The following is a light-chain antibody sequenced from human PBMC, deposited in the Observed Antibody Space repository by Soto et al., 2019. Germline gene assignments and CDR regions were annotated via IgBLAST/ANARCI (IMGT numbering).Light chain of an antibody. V-gene: IGKV3-20*01. CDR3: QQYGNSPVT. J-gene: IGKJ5*01. CDR2: GAS. Sequence: ILLTQSPGTLSLSPWDRATLSCRASQSVSNKYLAWYQQKPGQAPRLLIYGASSRATGIPDRFSGSGSGTDFTLTISRLEPEDFAVYYCQQYGNSPVTFGQGTRLEIK. CDR1: QSVSNKY.